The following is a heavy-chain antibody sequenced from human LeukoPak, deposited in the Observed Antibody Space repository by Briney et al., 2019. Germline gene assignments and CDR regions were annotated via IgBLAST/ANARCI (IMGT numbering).Heavy chain of an antibody. CDR3: ARDGYLDSCDY. J-gene: IGHJ4*02. Sequence: GGSLRLSCVASGFTFRNYGMSWVRQAPWKGLEWVGNMNEDGGGITYVDSVKGRFTISRDNAKNSLYLQMNSLRVDDTALYYCARDGYLDSCDYWGRGTRVTVSS. CDR1: GFTFRNYG. CDR2: MNEDGGGI. V-gene: IGHV3-7*01. D-gene: IGHD3-22*01.